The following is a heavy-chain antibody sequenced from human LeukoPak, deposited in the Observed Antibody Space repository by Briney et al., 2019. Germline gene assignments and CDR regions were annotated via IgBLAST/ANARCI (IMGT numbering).Heavy chain of an antibody. J-gene: IGHJ5*02. CDR1: GGSFSGYY. CDR2: INRSGST. CDR3: ARAPYNWNYRFDP. D-gene: IGHD1-7*01. V-gene: IGHV4-34*01. Sequence: SETLSLTCAVYGGSFSGYYWSWIRQPPGKGLEWIGEINRSGSTNYNPSLKSRVTISVDTSNNQFSLKLSSVTAADTAVYYCARAPYNWNYRFDPWGQGTLVTVSS.